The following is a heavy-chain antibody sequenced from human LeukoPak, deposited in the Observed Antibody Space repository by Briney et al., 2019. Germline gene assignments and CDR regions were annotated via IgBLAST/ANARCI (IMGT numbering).Heavy chain of an antibody. J-gene: IGHJ4*02. V-gene: IGHV1-24*01. CDR1: GYTLTELS. CDR2: FDPEDGET. CDR3: ATDQLVRGVLLG. D-gene: IGHD3-10*01. Sequence: ASVKLSCKVSGYTLTELSMHWVRQAPGKGLEWRGGFDPEDGETIYAQKFQGRVTMTEDTSTDTAYMELSSLRSEDTAVYYCATDQLVRGVLLGWGQGTMVTVSS.